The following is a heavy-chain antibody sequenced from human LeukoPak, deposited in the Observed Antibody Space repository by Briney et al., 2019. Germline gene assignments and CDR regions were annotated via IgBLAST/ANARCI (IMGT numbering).Heavy chain of an antibody. CDR3: AGGEGCSSTSCYLDY. J-gene: IGHJ4*02. CDR2: INHRGST. V-gene: IGHV4-34*01. Sequence: SETLSLTCAVYGGSFSGYYWSWIRQPPGKGLEWIGEINHRGSTNYNPSLKSRVTISVDTSKNQFSLKLSSVTAADTAVYYCAGGEGCSSTSCYLDYWGQGTLVTVSS. CDR1: GGSFSGYY. D-gene: IGHD2-2*01.